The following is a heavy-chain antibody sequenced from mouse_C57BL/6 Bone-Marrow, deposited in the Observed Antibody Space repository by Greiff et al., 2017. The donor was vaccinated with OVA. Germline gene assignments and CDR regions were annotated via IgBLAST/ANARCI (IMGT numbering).Heavy chain of an antibody. J-gene: IGHJ3*01. V-gene: IGHV14-4*01. D-gene: IGHD2-4*01. CDR3: TTYDSFAY. CDR1: GFNIKDDY. Sequence: EVQLQQSGAELVRPGASVKLSCTASGFNIKDDYMHWVKQRPEQGLEWIGWIDPENGDTEYASKFQGKATITADTSYNTAYLQLSSLTSEDTAVYYCTTYDSFAYWGQGTLVTVSA. CDR2: IDPENGDT.